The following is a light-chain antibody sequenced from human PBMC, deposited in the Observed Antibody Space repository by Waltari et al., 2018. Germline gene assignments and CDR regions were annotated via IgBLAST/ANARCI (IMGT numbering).Light chain of an antibody. CDR3: SSYTSSSTWV. V-gene: IGLV2-14*03. Sequence: QSALTQPASVSGSPGQSITISCTGTSRDVGGYNYVSWYQQHPGKAPKLMIYDVSKRPSGVSNRFSGSKSGNTASLTISGLQAEDEADYSCSSYTSSSTWVFGGGTKLTVL. CDR1: SRDVGGYNY. J-gene: IGLJ3*02. CDR2: DVS.